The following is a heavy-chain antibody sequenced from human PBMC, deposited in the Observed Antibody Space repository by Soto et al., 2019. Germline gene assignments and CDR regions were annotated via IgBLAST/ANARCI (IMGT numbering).Heavy chain of an antibody. J-gene: IGHJ4*03. CDR3: ACGRVDTAIVGGFDF. Sequence: SETLSLTCTVSGGSISSYYWSWIRQPPGKGLEWIGYIYYSGSTNYNPSLKSRVTISVDTSKNQFSLKLSSVTAADSDVYCCACGRVDTAIVGGFDFWGQGTMVTVSS. CDR2: IYYSGST. CDR1: GGSISSYY. V-gene: IGHV4-59*01. D-gene: IGHD5-18*01.